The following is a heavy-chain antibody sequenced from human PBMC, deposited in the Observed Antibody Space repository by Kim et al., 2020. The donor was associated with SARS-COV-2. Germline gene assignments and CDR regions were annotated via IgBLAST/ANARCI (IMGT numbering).Heavy chain of an antibody. V-gene: IGHV3-30*03. D-gene: IGHD3-10*01. CDR1: GLTFSSYG. CDR2: ISYDGTNK. Sequence: GGSLRLSCAASGLTFSSYGMHWFRQAPGKGLEWVTVISYDGTNKFYADSVRGRFTISRDNSKNTLYLQMNSLTAADTAVYYCATDRGSGTYGGGSSYWYFGMDVWGQGTTVTVSS. J-gene: IGHJ6*01. CDR3: ATDRGSGTYGGGSSYWYFGMDV.